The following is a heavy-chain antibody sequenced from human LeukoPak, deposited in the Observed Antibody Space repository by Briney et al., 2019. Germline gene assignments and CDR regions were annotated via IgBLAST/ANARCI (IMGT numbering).Heavy chain of an antibody. Sequence: SETLSLTCTVSGGSISSYYWSCIRQPPGKGLEWIGYIYYSGSTNYNPSLKSRVTISVDTSKNQFSLKLSSVTAADTAVYYCAGDTSNEGLYYFDYWGQGTLVTVSS. V-gene: IGHV4-59*01. D-gene: IGHD1-1*01. CDR2: IYYSGST. J-gene: IGHJ4*02. CDR1: GGSISSYY. CDR3: AGDTSNEGLYYFDY.